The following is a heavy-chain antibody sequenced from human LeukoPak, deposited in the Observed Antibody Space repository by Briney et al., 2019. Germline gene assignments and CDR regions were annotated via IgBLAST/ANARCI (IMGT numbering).Heavy chain of an antibody. Sequence: GGSLRLSCAASGFTFSQTWMHWVRQAPGKGLVWVSRIKSDGRSTSYADSVKGRFTISRDNAKNTLYLQMNSLRAEDTAVYYCARDYYYDSRQFDYWGQGTLVTVSS. V-gene: IGHV3-74*01. CDR2: IKSDGRST. CDR3: ARDYYYDSRQFDY. J-gene: IGHJ4*02. CDR1: GFTFSQTW. D-gene: IGHD3-22*01.